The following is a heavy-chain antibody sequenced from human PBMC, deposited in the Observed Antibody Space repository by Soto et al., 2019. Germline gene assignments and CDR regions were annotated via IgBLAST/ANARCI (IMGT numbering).Heavy chain of an antibody. V-gene: IGHV1-18*01. Sequence: QVPLVQSGAEVKKPGASVKVSCKASGYTFTSYGISWVRQAPGQGLEWMGWISAYNGNTNYAQKLQGRVTMTTDTSTSTAYMELRSLRSDDTAVYYCAREGHNWGSAYYYGMDVWGQGTTVTVSS. J-gene: IGHJ6*02. CDR2: ISAYNGNT. D-gene: IGHD7-27*01. CDR3: AREGHNWGSAYYYGMDV. CDR1: GYTFTSYG.